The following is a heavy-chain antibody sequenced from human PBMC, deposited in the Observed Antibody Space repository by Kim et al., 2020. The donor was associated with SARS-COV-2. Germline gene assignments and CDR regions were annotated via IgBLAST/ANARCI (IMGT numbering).Heavy chain of an antibody. D-gene: IGHD3-3*01. CDR1: GGSISSSSYY. CDR3: ARLSDYDFWSGYWTFYYSGMDV. J-gene: IGHJ6*04. Sequence: SETLSLTCTVSGGSISSSSYYWGWIRQPPGKGLEWIGSIYHSGSNYYNPSLKSRVTISVDTSKNQFSLKLSSVTAADTAVYYCARLSDYDFWSGYWTFYYSGMDVWGEGTTVAVSS. V-gene: IGHV4-39*01. CDR2: IYHSGSN.